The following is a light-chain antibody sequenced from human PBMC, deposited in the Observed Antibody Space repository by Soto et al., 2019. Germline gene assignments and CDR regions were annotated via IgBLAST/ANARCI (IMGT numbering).Light chain of an antibody. CDR3: QCYDSSLSGLV. CDR1: SSNIGAGYD. V-gene: IGLV1-40*01. CDR2: GNS. Sequence: QSVLTQPPSVSGAPGQRVTISCTGSSSNIGAGYDVHWYQQHPGTAPKLLIYGNSNRPSGVPDRFSGSKSGTSASLAITGLQAEDEADYYCQCYDSSLSGLVFGGGTKLTVL. J-gene: IGLJ2*01.